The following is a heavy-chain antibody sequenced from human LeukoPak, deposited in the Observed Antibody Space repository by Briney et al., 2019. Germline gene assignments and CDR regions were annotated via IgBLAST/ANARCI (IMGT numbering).Heavy chain of an antibody. Sequence: SETLSLTCTVSDGSISYYYWSWIRQPAGKGLEWIGRIYVGGSTNYSPSLKSRVSMSLDKSKNQLSLKLISVSAADPAVYYCARWHMNSQDVWGRGTAVTVS. D-gene: IGHD4-23*01. CDR3: ARWHMNSQDV. J-gene: IGHJ6*02. CDR1: DGSISYYY. CDR2: IYVGGST. V-gene: IGHV4-4*07.